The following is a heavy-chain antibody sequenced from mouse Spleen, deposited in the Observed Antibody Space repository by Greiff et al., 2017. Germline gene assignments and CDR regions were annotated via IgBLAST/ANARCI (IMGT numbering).Heavy chain of an antibody. Sequence: EVKLVESGGGLVKPGGSLKLSCAASGFTFSSYAMSWVRQTPEKRLEWVATISSGGSYTYYPDSVKGRFTISRDNAKNTLYLQMSSLRSEDTAMYYCARRDGSSYGYFDVWGAGTTVTVSS. CDR2: ISSGGSYT. V-gene: IGHV5-9-1*01. J-gene: IGHJ1*01. CDR3: ARRDGSSYGYFDV. D-gene: IGHD1-1*01. CDR1: GFTFSSYA.